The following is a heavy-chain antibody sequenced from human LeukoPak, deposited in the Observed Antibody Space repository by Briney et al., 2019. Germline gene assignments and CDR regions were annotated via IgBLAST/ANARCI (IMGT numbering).Heavy chain of an antibody. CDR2: ISYDGSNK. V-gene: IGHV3-30*04. D-gene: IGHD3-10*01. Sequence: GGSLRLSCAASGFTFSSYAMHWVRQAPGKGLEWVAVISYDGSNKYYADSVKGRFTISRDNSKNTLYLQMNSLRAEDTAVYYCARAEALYYYGSGSSYWGQGTLVTVSS. CDR3: ARAEALYYYGSGSSY. J-gene: IGHJ4*02. CDR1: GFTFSSYA.